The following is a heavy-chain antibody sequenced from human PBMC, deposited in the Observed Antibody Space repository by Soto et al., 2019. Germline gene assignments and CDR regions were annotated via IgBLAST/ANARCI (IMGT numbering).Heavy chain of an antibody. CDR2: IYYSGST. D-gene: IGHD3-3*01. CDR1: GGCISSGDYY. Sequence: QVQLQESGPGLVKPSQTLSLTCTVSGGCISSGDYYWSWIRQHPGKGLEWIGYIYYSGSTYYNPSLKSRVTISVDTSKNQFSLKLSSVTAADTAVYYCARRWSGSRQGFDPWGQGTLVTVSS. J-gene: IGHJ5*02. V-gene: IGHV4-31*03. CDR3: ARRWSGSRQGFDP.